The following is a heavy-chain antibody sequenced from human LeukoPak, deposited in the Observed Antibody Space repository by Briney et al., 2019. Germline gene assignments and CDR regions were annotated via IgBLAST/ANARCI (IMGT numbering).Heavy chain of an antibody. CDR3: ARGRQDSGYDWAGDY. V-gene: IGHV4-30-4*01. J-gene: IGHJ4*02. Sequence: SQTLSLTCTVSGGSISSGDYYWSWIRQPPGKGLEWIGNIYYSGSTYYNPSLKSRVTISVDTSKNQFSLKLTSVTAADTAVYYCARGRQDSGYDWAGDYWGQGTLVTVSS. D-gene: IGHD5-12*01. CDR1: GGSISSGDYY. CDR2: IYYSGST.